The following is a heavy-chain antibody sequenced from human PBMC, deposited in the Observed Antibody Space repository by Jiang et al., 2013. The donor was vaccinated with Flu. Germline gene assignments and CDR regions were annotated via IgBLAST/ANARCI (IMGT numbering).Heavy chain of an antibody. Sequence: GAEVKKLGSSVKVSCKASGGSFNIFAISWVRQAPGQGLEWMGRITPRLGITNYAQKFQGRVTITADKSTGTAYVELSSLRSEDTAVYYCARGFGLKWELLRSHFDYWGQGTLVTVSS. V-gene: IGHV1-69*04. CDR1: GGSFNIFA. CDR3: ARGFGLKWELLRSHFDY. J-gene: IGHJ4*02. CDR2: ITPRLGIT. D-gene: IGHD1-26*01.